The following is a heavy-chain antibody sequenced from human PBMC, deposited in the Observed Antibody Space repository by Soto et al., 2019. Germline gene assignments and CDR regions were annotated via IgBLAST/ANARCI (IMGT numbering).Heavy chain of an antibody. CDR2: ISYDGSQK. V-gene: IGHV3-30-3*01. J-gene: IGHJ4*02. D-gene: IGHD6-6*01. Sequence: QVQLVESGGGVVQPGRSLRLSCAASGFTFSSYAMHWVRQAPGKGLEWVAVISYDGSQKYYADSVKGRFTISRDNSKNKLYLQMNSLGAEDTAVYYCVRSISSSPSPFDYWGQGTLVTVSS. CDR1: GFTFSSYA. CDR3: VRSISSSPSPFDY.